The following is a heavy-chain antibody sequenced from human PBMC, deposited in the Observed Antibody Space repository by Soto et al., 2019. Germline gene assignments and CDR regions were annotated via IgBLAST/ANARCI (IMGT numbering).Heavy chain of an antibody. J-gene: IGHJ5*02. Sequence: SVKVSCKASGYAFTKYYIHWVRQAPGQGLQWLGIINPSGGATTYAQKFQGRVTMTRDTSTSTVFLELRSLRSEDTAIFYCATSRGLYDYGSTWGQGTLVTVSS. CDR2: INPSGGAT. D-gene: IGHD4-17*01. CDR1: GYAFTKYY. V-gene: IGHV1-46*01. CDR3: ATSRGLYDYGST.